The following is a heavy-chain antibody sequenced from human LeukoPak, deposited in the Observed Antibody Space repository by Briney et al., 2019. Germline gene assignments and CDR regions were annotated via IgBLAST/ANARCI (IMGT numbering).Heavy chain of an antibody. J-gene: IGHJ4*02. CDR2: IKQDGSEK. CDR1: GFTFSNAW. CDR3: ARDGKGLFYFDY. Sequence: GGSLRLSCAASGFTFSNAWMSWVRQAPGKGLEWVANIKQDGSEKYYVDSVKGRFTISRDNAKNSLYLQMNSLRAEDTAVYYCARDGKGLFYFDYWGQGTLVTVSS. D-gene: IGHD4-23*01. V-gene: IGHV3-7*01.